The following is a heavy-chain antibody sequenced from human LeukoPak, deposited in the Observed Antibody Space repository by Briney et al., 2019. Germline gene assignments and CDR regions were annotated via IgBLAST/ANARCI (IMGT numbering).Heavy chain of an antibody. J-gene: IGHJ4*02. D-gene: IGHD2-21*02. Sequence: GESLKISCKGSGYSFTSYWIGWVRQVPGKGLEWMGIIYPGDSDTRYSPSFQGQVTISADKSISTAYLQWSSLKASDTAMYYCARLAYCGGDCYSFGYWGQGTLVTVSS. CDR3: ARLAYCGGDCYSFGY. CDR1: GYSFTSYW. V-gene: IGHV5-51*01. CDR2: IYPGDSDT.